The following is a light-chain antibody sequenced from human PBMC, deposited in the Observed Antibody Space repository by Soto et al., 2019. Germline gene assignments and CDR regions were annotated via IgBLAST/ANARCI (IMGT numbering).Light chain of an antibody. CDR1: QTISYTSINKTY. CDR3: QKYFSYPLT. CDR2: WAS. Sequence: DIVMTPSPDSLAVSLGERATISCKSSQTISYTSINKTYLAWYQQRPGQPPKLLIYWASIRGSGVPDRLSGSGFGTDFTLTISSLQTEDVAVYYCQKYFSYPLTFGGGTKVEVK. V-gene: IGKV4-1*01. J-gene: IGKJ4*02.